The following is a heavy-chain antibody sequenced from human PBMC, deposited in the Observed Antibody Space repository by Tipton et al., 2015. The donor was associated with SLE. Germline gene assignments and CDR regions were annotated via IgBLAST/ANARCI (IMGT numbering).Heavy chain of an antibody. CDR3: AGTRLRDGYKSHAFDI. CDR1: GGSISSHY. V-gene: IGHV4-59*11. D-gene: IGHD5-24*01. CDR2: IYYSGST. J-gene: IGHJ3*02. Sequence: TLSLTCTVSGGSISSHYWSWLRQPPGKGLGWIGYIYYSGSTNYNPSLKSRVIISVDTSKNQFSLKLSSVTAADTAVYYCAGTRLRDGYKSHAFDIWGQGTMVTVSS.